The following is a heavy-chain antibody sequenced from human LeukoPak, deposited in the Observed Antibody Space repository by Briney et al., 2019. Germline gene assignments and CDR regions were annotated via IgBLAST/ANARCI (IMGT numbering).Heavy chain of an antibody. J-gene: IGHJ4*02. Sequence: GGSLRLSCAASGFTFSTYSMSWVRQAPGKGLDWVASINQDGSAEYYVDSVRGRFTISRDNAKNSLYLQVNSLRVDDTAAYYCVRLFGGVTTFDYWGQGTLVTVSS. D-gene: IGHD4-17*01. CDR3: VRLFGGVTTFDY. CDR2: INQDGSAE. V-gene: IGHV3-7*01. CDR1: GFTFSTYS.